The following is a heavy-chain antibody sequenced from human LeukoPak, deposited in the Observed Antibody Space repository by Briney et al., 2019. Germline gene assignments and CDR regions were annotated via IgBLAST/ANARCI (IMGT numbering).Heavy chain of an antibody. D-gene: IGHD5-12*01. Sequence: SETLSLSCTVPGLSISSYYWSWIRQPSGKGLEWIGYIYYSGSTNYNPSLKSRVTISVDTSKIQFSLKLSSVTAADTAVYYCARDGYSGYYYGMDVWGQGTTVTVS. J-gene: IGHJ6*02. CDR1: GLSISSYY. CDR3: ARDGYSGYYYGMDV. V-gene: IGHV4-59*01. CDR2: IYYSGST.